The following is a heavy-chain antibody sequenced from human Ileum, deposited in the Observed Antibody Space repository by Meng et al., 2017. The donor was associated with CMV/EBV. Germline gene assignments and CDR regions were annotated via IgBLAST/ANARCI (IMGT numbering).Heavy chain of an antibody. V-gene: IGHV3-11*01. CDR1: GFTFSDYY. CDR3: ARASTYDAFDI. D-gene: IGHD5/OR15-5a*01. J-gene: IGHJ3*02. CDR2: ISSSGSTI. Sequence: GGSLRLSCAASGFTFSDYYMSWIRQAPGKGLEWVSYISSSGSTIYYADSVKGRFTISRDNAKNSLYLQMNSLRAEDTAVHYCARASTYDAFDIWGQGTMVTVSS.